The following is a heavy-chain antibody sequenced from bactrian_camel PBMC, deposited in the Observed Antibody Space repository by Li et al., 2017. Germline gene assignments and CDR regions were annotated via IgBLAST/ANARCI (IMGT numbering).Heavy chain of an antibody. CDR2: IDIQGGNT. J-gene: IGHJ4*01. V-gene: IGHV3S40*01. Sequence: VQLVESGGGSVQAGGSLRLSCAASGFIFRNYGMSWVRQAPGNDLGRVSSIDIQGGNTYYADSVKGRFTISRDNAKNTLYLQLNSLKTEDTAMYYCTLGYLPNYPTKVQGTQVTVS. D-gene: IGHD2*01. CDR1: GFIFRNYG.